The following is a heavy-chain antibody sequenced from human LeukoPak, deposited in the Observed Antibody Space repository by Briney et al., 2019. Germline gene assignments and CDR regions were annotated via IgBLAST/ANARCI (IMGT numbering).Heavy chain of an antibody. V-gene: IGHV3-11*01. Sequence: PGGSLRLSCAASGFTFSDYYMSWIRQAPGKGLEWVSYISSSGSTIYYADSVKGRFTISRDNSKNTLYLQMNSLRAEDTAIYYCAKVDIVAVPAARGFDYWGQGTPVTVSS. CDR1: GFTFSDYY. CDR3: AKVDIVAVPAARGFDY. J-gene: IGHJ4*02. D-gene: IGHD2-2*01. CDR2: ISSSGSTI.